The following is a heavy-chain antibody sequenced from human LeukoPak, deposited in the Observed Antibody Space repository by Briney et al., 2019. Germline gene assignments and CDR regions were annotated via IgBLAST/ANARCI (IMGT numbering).Heavy chain of an antibody. J-gene: IGHJ6*02. CDR3: ARVVHYYDSSGYYYYYGMDV. D-gene: IGHD3-22*01. CDR2: TYYRSKWYN. CDR1: GDSVSSNSAA. V-gene: IGHV6-1*01. Sequence: SQTLSLTCAISGDSVSSNSAAWNWIRQSPSRGLEWLGRTYYRSKWYNDYAVSVKSRITINPDTSKNQFSLQLNSVTPEDTAVYYCARVVHYYDSSGYYYYYGMDVWGQGTTVTVPS.